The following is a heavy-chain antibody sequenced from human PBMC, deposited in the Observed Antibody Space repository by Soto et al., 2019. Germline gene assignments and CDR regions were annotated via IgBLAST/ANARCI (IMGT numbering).Heavy chain of an antibody. J-gene: IGHJ4*02. CDR2: ISGSGGST. Sequence: GGSLRLSCAASGFTFSSYAMSWVRQAPGKGLEWVSAISGSGGSTYYADSVKGRFTISRDNSKNTLYLQMNSLRAEDTAVYYCAKDRDYYDSSGYYQGYYFDYWGQGT. D-gene: IGHD3-22*01. CDR1: GFTFSSYA. CDR3: AKDRDYYDSSGYYQGYYFDY. V-gene: IGHV3-23*01.